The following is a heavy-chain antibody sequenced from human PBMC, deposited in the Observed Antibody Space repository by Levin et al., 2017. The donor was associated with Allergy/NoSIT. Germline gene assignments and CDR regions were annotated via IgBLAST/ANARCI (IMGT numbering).Heavy chain of an antibody. V-gene: IGHV4-30-2*01. J-gene: IGHJ4*02. Sequence: MASETLSLTCAVSGGSIGSGSYTWNWIRQPPGKGPEWIGHVYENGDTSYNPSLQSRVTISVDRSQNHFSLKLSSVTAADTAVFYCARAGPYGDYADWGQGTLVTVAS. CDR3: ARAGPYGDYAD. CDR1: GGSIGSGSYT. CDR2: VYENGDT. D-gene: IGHD4-17*01.